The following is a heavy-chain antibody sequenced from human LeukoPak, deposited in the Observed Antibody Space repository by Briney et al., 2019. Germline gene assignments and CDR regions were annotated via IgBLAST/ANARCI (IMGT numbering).Heavy chain of an antibody. V-gene: IGHV1-2*02. CDR3: ARDRYCSGGSCLWYFDL. CDR1: GCTFTSYY. J-gene: IGHJ2*01. Sequence: ASVKVSCKASGCTFTSYYMHWVRQAPGQGLEWMGWINPNSGGTNYAQKFQGRVTMTRDTSISTAYMELSRLRSDDTAVYYCARDRYCSGGSCLWYFDLWGRGTLVTVSS. CDR2: INPNSGGT. D-gene: IGHD2-15*01.